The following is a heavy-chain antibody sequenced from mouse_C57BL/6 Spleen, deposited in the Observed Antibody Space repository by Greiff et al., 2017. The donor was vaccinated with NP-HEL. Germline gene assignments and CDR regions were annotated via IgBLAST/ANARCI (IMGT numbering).Heavy chain of an antibody. CDR3: ASDKGSNYFSWFAY. J-gene: IGHJ3*01. Sequence: EVHLVESGGGLVKPGGSLKLSCAASGFTFSSYAMSWVRQTPEKRLEWVATISDGGSYTYYPDNVKGRFTISRDNAKNNLYLQMSHLKSEDTAMYYCASDKGSNYFSWFAYWGQGTLVTVSA. V-gene: IGHV5-4*01. CDR1: GFTFSSYA. CDR2: ISDGGSYT. D-gene: IGHD2-5*01.